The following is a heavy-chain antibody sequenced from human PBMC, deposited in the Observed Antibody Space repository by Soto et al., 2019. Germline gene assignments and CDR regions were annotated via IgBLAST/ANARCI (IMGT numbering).Heavy chain of an antibody. Sequence: PGGSLSLSCAGSGVIFKNYALNWVRQAPGKGLEWVASITRDGDNKCYADSVKGRFTITRDNSKNTLSLQMNSLRGEDTAVYFCAKNRGSGSPYYYNMEVWGQGTMVTVSS. V-gene: IGHV3-30*02. D-gene: IGHD3-10*01. CDR2: ITRDGDNK. J-gene: IGHJ6*02. CDR3: AKNRGSGSPYYYNMEV. CDR1: GVIFKNYA.